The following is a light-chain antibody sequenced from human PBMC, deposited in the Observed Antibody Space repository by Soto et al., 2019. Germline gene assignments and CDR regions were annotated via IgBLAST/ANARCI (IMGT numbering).Light chain of an antibody. Sequence: DIQLTQSPATLSVSVGERVTLTCRASQTVSSRSCWYQQKTGNDPQLLLYKASRLETGVPSRFSGSGSGKAFTLTISFLQPDDFATYYCQQYNSYSPLTFGGGTKVDIK. CDR2: KAS. CDR1: QTVSSR. CDR3: QQYNSYSPLT. J-gene: IGKJ4*01. V-gene: IGKV1-5*03.